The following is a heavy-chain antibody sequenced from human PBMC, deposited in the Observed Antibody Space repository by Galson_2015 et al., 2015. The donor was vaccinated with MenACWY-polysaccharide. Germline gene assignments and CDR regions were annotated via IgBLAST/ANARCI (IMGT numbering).Heavy chain of an antibody. CDR3: ARGGRAVSNRNWFDP. D-gene: IGHD3-16*01. J-gene: IGHJ5*02. CDR2: TSYDGGT. Sequence: TLSLTCTVSGDSITSGGYFWSWIRQHPGKGLEWIASTSYDGGTYYNPSLKSRVTTSVDTPKNQFSLWLNSVTAADTAVYYCARGGRAVSNRNWFDPWGQGTLVTVSS. CDR1: GDSITSGGYF. V-gene: IGHV4-31*03.